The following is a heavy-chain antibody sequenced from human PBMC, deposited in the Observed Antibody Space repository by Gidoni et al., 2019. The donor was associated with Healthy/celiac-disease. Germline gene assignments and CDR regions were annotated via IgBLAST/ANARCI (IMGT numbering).Heavy chain of an antibody. CDR2: IYSGGST. V-gene: IGHV3-66*01. D-gene: IGHD5-18*01. CDR3: ARENTAMVPYFDY. J-gene: IGHJ4*02. CDR1: GFTVSSNY. Sequence: EVQLVESGGGLVQPGGSLGLSCAASGFTVSSNYMSWVRQAPGKGLEWVSVIYSGGSTYYADSVKGRFTISRDNSKNTLYLQMNSLRAEDTAVYYCARENTAMVPYFDYWGQGTLVTVSS.